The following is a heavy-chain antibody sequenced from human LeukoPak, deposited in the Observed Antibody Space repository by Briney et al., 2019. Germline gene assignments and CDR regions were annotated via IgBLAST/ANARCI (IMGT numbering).Heavy chain of an antibody. CDR2: ISWNSGSI. J-gene: IGHJ4*02. Sequence: PGGSLRLSCAASGFTVSSNYMSWVRQAPGKGLEWVSGISWNSGSIGYADSVKGRFTISRDNAKNSLYLQMNSLRAEDTALYYCAKDKRYFDWSPSDLDYWGQGTLVTVSS. CDR3: AKDKRYFDWSPSDLDY. D-gene: IGHD3-9*01. CDR1: GFTVSSNY. V-gene: IGHV3-9*01.